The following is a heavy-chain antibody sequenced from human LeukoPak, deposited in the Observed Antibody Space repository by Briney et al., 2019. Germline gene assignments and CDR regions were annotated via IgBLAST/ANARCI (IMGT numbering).Heavy chain of an antibody. CDR1: GFTFNNYA. Sequence: GGSLRLSCAAAGFTFNNYAMSWVRQAPGKGLKWVSGISSGGSTYYADSVKGRFTISRDNSKNTLYLQMNSLRAEDTAVYYCAKDPYSTSPYYFDYWGQGTLVTVSS. V-gene: IGHV3-23*01. CDR3: AKDPYSTSPYYFDY. CDR2: ISSGGST. D-gene: IGHD1-26*01. J-gene: IGHJ4*02.